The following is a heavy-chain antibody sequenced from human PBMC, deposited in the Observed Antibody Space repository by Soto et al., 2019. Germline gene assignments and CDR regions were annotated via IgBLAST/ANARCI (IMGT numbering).Heavy chain of an antibody. J-gene: IGHJ6*02. CDR1: GGTFSTYV. V-gene: IGHV1-69*06. Sequence: QVQLVQSGAEVKKPGSSVKVSCKASGGTFSTYVISWVRQAPGQGLEWMGRVIPMSGSSNYAQKFQGRVTITADKDTSIAYMEVRSLRSEDTAVYYCARGRPRSGPPFYYYGMDVWGQGITVIVSS. CDR3: ARGRPRSGPPFYYYGMDV. CDR2: VIPMSGSS. D-gene: IGHD1-26*01.